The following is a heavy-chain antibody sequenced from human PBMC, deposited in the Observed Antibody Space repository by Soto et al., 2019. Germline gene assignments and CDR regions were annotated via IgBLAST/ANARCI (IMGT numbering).Heavy chain of an antibody. CDR3: ARLGLDCIAASPCKDY. CDR2: INPNSGGT. Sequence: ASVKVSCKASGYTFTGYYMHWVRQAPGQGLEWMGWINPNSGGTNYAQKFQGWVTMTRDTSISTAYMELSRLRSDDTAVYYCARLGLDCIAASPCKDYWGQGTLVTVSS. J-gene: IGHJ4*02. CDR1: GYTFTGYY. V-gene: IGHV1-2*04. D-gene: IGHD6-6*01.